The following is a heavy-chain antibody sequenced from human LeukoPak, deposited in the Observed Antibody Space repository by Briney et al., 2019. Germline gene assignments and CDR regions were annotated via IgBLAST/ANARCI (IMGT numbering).Heavy chain of an antibody. CDR3: ARVEKGCSSTSCYNRALYYFDY. Sequence: PSETLSLTCTVSGYSISSGYYWGWIRQPPGKGLEWIGSIYHSGSTYCNPSLKSRVTISVDTSKNQFSLKLSSVTAADTAVYYCARVEKGCSSTSCYNRALYYFDYWGQGTLVTVSS. V-gene: IGHV4-38-2*02. J-gene: IGHJ4*02. D-gene: IGHD2-2*02. CDR1: GYSISSGYY. CDR2: IYHSGST.